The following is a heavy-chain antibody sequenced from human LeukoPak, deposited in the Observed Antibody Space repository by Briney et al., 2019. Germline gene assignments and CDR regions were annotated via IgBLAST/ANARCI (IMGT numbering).Heavy chain of an antibody. CDR3: ARVYSSSHYYYYYMDV. Sequence: PSETLSLTCTVPGGSISSSSYYWGWIRQPPGKGLEWIGSIYYSGSTYYNPSLKSRVTISVDTSKNQFSLKLSSVTAADTAVYYCARVYSSSHYYYYYMDVWGKGTTVTVSS. V-gene: IGHV4-39*07. D-gene: IGHD6-6*01. CDR1: GGSISSSSYY. J-gene: IGHJ6*03. CDR2: IYYSGST.